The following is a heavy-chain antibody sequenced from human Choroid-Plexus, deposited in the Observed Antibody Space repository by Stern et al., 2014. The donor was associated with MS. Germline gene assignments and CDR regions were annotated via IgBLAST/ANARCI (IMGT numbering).Heavy chain of an antibody. CDR1: GFTFSNFG. CDR3: AKDRQWSTYFFDY. D-gene: IGHD2-15*01. V-gene: IGHV3-30*18. Sequence: VQLVESGGGVAQPGRPLILSCAASGFTFSNFGMHWVRQAPGKGLAWVALISYDGSDKYYADCVKGRFTIVRDNSKNTLYMHMNSLRAEDTAVYYCAKDRQWSTYFFDYWGQGSLVTVSS. J-gene: IGHJ4*02. CDR2: ISYDGSDK.